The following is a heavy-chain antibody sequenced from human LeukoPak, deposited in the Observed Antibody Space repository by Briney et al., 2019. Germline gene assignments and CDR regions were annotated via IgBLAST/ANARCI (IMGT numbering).Heavy chain of an antibody. CDR1: GGSFSGYY. J-gene: IGHJ6*02. V-gene: IGHV4-34*01. Sequence: SETLSLTCAVYGGSFSGYYWSWIRQPPGKGLEWVGEINHSGSTNYNPSLKSRVTISVDTSKNRFSLKLSSVTAADTAVYYCARELWFGELSSPLPYYYYGMDVWGQGTTVTVSS. CDR3: ARELWFGELSSPLPYYYYGMDV. CDR2: INHSGST. D-gene: IGHD3-10*01.